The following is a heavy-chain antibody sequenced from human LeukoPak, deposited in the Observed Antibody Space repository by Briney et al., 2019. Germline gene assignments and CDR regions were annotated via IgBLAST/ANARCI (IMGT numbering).Heavy chain of an antibody. CDR3: SASKELWLRGLFDY. D-gene: IGHD3-22*01. J-gene: IGHJ4*02. Sequence: SETLSLTCSVSGDSISTYYWSWIRQPPGRALEWIGYVYYSGSTDYNPSLKSRVTISVDTSKKQFSLNLNSVTAADTAVYYCSASKELWLRGLFDYWGQGTLVTVSS. CDR1: GDSISTYY. CDR2: VYYSGST. V-gene: IGHV4-59*01.